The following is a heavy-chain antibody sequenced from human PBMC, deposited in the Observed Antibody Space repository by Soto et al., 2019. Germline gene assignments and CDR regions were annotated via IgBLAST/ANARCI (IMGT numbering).Heavy chain of an antibody. V-gene: IGHV3-21*05. J-gene: IGHJ3*01. CDR2: ISIGGRSI. Sequence: GGSLRLSCAASGFTFRNYNMNWVRQVPGKGLEWVAHISIGGRSINYADSVKGRFTISRDDAEKSLNLHMNSLGAEDTARYYCVIDQLFFNNFSGRQVNGVDVWGQGTMVTVSS. CDR3: VIDQLFFNNFSGRQVNGVDV. CDR1: GFTFRNYN. D-gene: IGHD2-8*01.